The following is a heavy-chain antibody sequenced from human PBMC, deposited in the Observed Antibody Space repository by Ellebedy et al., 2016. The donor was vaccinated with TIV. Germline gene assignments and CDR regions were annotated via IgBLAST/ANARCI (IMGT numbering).Heavy chain of an antibody. D-gene: IGHD4-17*01. CDR3: ARDPRGGGDYGDNLFDP. V-gene: IGHV3-66*01. CDR2: IYKDGGT. J-gene: IGHJ5*02. Sequence: GESLKISCEASGFTVTDSFMNWVRQAPGKGLEWVSVIYKDGGTNCTYSVEGRFTISRDSSKNTLYLQMNNLRVEDTAVYYCARDPRGGGDYGDNLFDPWGQGTLVSVSS. CDR1: GFTVTDSF.